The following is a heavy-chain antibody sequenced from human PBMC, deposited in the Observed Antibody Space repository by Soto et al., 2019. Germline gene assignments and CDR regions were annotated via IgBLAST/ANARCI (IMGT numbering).Heavy chain of an antibody. Sequence: ASVKVSCKASGYTFTSYAMHWVRQAPGQGLEWMGWMNPNSGNTGYAQKFQGRVTMTRNTSISTAYMELSSLRSEDTAVYYCARLSSSGWPLDYWGQGTLVTVSS. D-gene: IGHD6-19*01. CDR3: ARLSSSGWPLDY. CDR1: GYTFTSYA. J-gene: IGHJ4*02. CDR2: MNPNSGNT. V-gene: IGHV1-8*02.